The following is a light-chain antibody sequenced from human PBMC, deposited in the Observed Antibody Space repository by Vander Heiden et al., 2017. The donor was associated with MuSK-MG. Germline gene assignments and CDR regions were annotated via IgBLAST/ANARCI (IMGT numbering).Light chain of an antibody. CDR3: RQVLQTPWT. Sequence: EIVLTQSPLPLPVTPGEPASISCRSSQSLVHSNGHNYLDWYVQKPGQSPQLLIYLGSNRASGVPDRFSGSGSGTDFTLKISRVEAEDVEVYYCRQVLQTPWTFGPGTKVEIK. V-gene: IGKV2-28*01. CDR2: LGS. J-gene: IGKJ1*01. CDR1: QSLVHSNGHNY.